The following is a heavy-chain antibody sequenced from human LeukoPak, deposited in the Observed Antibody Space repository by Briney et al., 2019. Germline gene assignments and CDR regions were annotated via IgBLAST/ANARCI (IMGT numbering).Heavy chain of an antibody. V-gene: IGHV3-7*04. D-gene: IGHD5-24*01. Sequence: GGSLRLSCAASGFIFSSYWMTWVRQAPGKGLEWVANIQQGGSEKHYVDSVKGRFTISRDNAKNSLYLQTNSLRAEDTAVYYCARARGGYYFDYWGQGTLVTVSS. J-gene: IGHJ4*02. CDR2: IQQGGSEK. CDR3: ARARGGYYFDY. CDR1: GFIFSSYW.